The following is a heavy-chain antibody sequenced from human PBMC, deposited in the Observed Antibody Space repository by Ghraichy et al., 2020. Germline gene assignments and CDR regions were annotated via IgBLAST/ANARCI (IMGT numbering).Heavy chain of an antibody. Sequence: SETLSLTCTVSGGSISSSSYYWGWIRQPPGKGLEWIGSIYYSGSTYYNPSLKSRVTISVDTSKNQFSLKLSSVTAADTAVYYCARRGPYDLPENWFDPWGQGTLVTVSS. CDR2: IYYSGST. J-gene: IGHJ5*02. CDR1: GGSISSSSYY. CDR3: ARRGPYDLPENWFDP. D-gene: IGHD5-12*01. V-gene: IGHV4-39*01.